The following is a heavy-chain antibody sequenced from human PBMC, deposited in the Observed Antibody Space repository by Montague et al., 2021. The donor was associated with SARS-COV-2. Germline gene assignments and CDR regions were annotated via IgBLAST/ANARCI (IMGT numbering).Heavy chain of an antibody. D-gene: IGHD4-17*01. Sequence: CAISGDSVWSNTAAWNWIRQSPLGGLEWLGRTNYRPKWTSDYATSVEGRISIDPDTSKNQFFLHLRSVAPEDTGVYYCVRDTGSAQAGFDAWGQGTLVTVSS. CDR2: TNYRPKWTS. CDR3: VRDTGSAQAGFDA. V-gene: IGHV6-1*01. CDR1: GDSVWSNTAA. J-gene: IGHJ4*02.